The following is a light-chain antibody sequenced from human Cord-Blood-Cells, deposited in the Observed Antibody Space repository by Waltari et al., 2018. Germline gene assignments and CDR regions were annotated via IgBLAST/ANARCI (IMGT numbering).Light chain of an antibody. CDR3: QQYRT. Sequence: DIQMTQSPSTLSASVGDRVTITCRASQSISSWLAWYQQKPGKAPKPLLYKASSLASGVPSRFSGSGSGTEFTLTISSLQPDDVATYYCQQYRTFGQGTKVEIK. CDR2: KAS. J-gene: IGKJ1*01. CDR1: QSISSW. V-gene: IGKV1-5*03.